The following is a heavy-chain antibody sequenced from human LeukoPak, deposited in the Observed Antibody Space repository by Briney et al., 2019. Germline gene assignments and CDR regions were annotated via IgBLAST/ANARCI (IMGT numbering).Heavy chain of an antibody. V-gene: IGHV3-72*01. CDR2: IRNKAKTYTT. J-gene: IGHJ4*02. Sequence: GGSLRLSCAASGFIFSDQYMDWVRQAPGKGLEWVGRIRNKAKTYTTEYAASVKGRFTISRDDSNYTLYLQMSSLKTEYTAVYYCARPYGSDNYYTYFDYWGQGTLVTVSS. CDR1: GFIFSDQY. CDR3: ARPYGSDNYYTYFDY. D-gene: IGHD3-10*01.